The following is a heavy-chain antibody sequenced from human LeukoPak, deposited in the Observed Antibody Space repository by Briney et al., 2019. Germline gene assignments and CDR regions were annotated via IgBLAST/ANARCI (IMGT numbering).Heavy chain of an antibody. CDR3: ARTQGTYYDFWSGYYSQPFFDY. Sequence: SQTLSLTCTVSGDSISGGGYYWGWIRQPPGKGLEWIGSIYHSGSTYYNPSLKSRVTISVDTSKNQFSLKLSSVTAADTAVYYCARTQGTYYDFWSGYYSQPFFDYWGQGTLVTVSS. CDR1: GDSISGGGYY. CDR2: IYHSGST. J-gene: IGHJ4*02. V-gene: IGHV4-38-2*02. D-gene: IGHD3-3*01.